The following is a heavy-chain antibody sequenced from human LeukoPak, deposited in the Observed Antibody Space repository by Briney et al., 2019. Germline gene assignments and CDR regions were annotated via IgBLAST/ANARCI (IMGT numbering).Heavy chain of an antibody. CDR1: GITVSDNY. V-gene: IGHV3-21*01. D-gene: IGHD6-19*01. CDR3: ARALGGWPRFIYDS. CDR2: ISSTSTYI. Sequence: GGTLRLSCAASGITVSDNYMSWVRPAPGKGREWVSSISSTSTYIYYADSVKGRFTISRDNAKNSLYLQMDSLRAEDTALYYCARALGGWPRFIYDSWGQGTLVTVSS. J-gene: IGHJ4*02.